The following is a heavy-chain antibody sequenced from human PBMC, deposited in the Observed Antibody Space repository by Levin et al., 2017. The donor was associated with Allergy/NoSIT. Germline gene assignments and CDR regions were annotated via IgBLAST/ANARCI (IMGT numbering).Heavy chain of an antibody. Sequence: LSLTCAASGFTFSSYGMHWLRQAPGKGLEWVAVISYDGSNKYYADSVKGRFTISRDNSKNTLYLQMNSLRAEDTAVYYCAKDGGSSVPAAFDYWGQGTLVTVSS. J-gene: IGHJ4*02. CDR2: ISYDGSNK. D-gene: IGHD2-2*01. CDR3: AKDGGSSVPAAFDY. V-gene: IGHV3-30*18. CDR1: GFTFSSYG.